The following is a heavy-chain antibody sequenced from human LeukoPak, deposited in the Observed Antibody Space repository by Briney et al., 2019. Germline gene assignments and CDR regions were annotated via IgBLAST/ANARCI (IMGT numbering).Heavy chain of an antibody. CDR2: INPNSGGT. CDR1: AYTFTGYY. V-gene: IGHV1-2*02. J-gene: IGHJ3*02. D-gene: IGHD3-22*01. Sequence: GASVKVSCKASAYTFTGYYMSWVRQAPGQGLEWMGWINPNSGGTNYAQKFQGRVTMTRDTSTSTVYMELSSLRSEDTAVYYCATDYYDRLDAFDIWGQGTMVTVSS. CDR3: ATDYYDRLDAFDI.